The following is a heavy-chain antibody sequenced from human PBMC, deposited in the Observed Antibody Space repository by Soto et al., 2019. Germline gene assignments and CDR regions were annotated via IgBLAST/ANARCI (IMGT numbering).Heavy chain of an antibody. CDR1: GGSFSGYY. CDR3: ARGGAGTVFY. D-gene: IGHD6-13*01. J-gene: IGHJ1*01. Sequence: QVQLQQWGAGLLKPSETLSLTCTVYGGSFSGYYCTWIRQPPGKGLEWIGEINHSGSTNYNPSLTSRVTISVDTSKHQFSLKLGSVTAADTAVYYCARGGAGTVFYWGQGTLVTFSS. CDR2: INHSGST. V-gene: IGHV4-34*01.